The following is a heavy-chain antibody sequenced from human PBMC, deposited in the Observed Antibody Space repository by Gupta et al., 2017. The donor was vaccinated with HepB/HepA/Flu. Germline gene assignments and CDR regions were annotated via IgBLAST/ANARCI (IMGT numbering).Heavy chain of an antibody. CDR3: AKDRAQGLNGWELLLYYFFY. V-gene: IGHV3-23*01. CDR2: ISGSGGST. Sequence: EVQLLESGGGLVQPGGSLRLSCAASGFTFSSYAMSWVRQAPGKGLEWVSAISGSGGSTYYADSVKGRFTISRDNSKNTLYLQMNSLRAEDTAVYYCAKDRAQGLNGWELLLYYFFYWGQGTLVTVSS. CDR1: GFTFSSYA. D-gene: IGHD1-26*01. J-gene: IGHJ4*02.